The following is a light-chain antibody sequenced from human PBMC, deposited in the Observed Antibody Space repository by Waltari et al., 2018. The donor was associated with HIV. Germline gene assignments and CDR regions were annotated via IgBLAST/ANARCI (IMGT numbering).Light chain of an antibody. CDR3: NSRDSSGNHLMV. V-gene: IGLV3-19*01. J-gene: IGLJ2*01. CDR2: SKN. CDR1: SLRSYY. Sequence: SSELTQDPAVSVALGQTVRITCQGDSLRSYYASWYQQKPGQAPVLVIYSKNNRPSGIPDRFSGSSSGNTASLTITGAQAEDEADYYCNSRDSSGNHLMVFGGGTKLTVL.